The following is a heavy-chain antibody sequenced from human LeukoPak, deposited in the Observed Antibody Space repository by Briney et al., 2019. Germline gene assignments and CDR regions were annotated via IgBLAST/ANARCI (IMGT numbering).Heavy chain of an antibody. Sequence: GASVKVSCKASGYTFTGCYMHWVRQAPGQGLEWMGWINPNSGGTNYAQKFQGRVTMTRDTSISTAYMELSRLRSDDTAVYYCARETDCSSTSCYGLYFQHWGQGTLVTVSS. CDR2: INPNSGGT. D-gene: IGHD2-2*01. CDR1: GYTFTGCY. CDR3: ARETDCSSTSCYGLYFQH. J-gene: IGHJ1*01. V-gene: IGHV1-2*02.